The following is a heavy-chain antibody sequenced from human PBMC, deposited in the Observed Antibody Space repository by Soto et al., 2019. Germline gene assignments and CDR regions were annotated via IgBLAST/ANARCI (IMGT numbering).Heavy chain of an antibody. CDR1: GGSISSGGYY. CDR3: ARDSSGYSQRRGYGMDV. J-gene: IGHJ6*02. CDR2: IYYSGST. D-gene: IGHD3-22*01. Sequence: QVQLQESGPGLVKPSQTLSLTCTVSGGSISSGGYYWSWIRQHPGKGLEWIGYIYYSGSTYYNPSLKRRLTISVDQSKNQFSLKLSSVTAADTAVYYCARDSSGYSQRRGYGMDVWGQGTKVTVSS. V-gene: IGHV4-31*03.